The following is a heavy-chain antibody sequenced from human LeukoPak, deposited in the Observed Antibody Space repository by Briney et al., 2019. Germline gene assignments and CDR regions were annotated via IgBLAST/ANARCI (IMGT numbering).Heavy chain of an antibody. CDR2: IYYSGST. D-gene: IGHD2-2*01. Sequence: SETLSLTCTVSGGSISSGGYYWSWIRQHPGKGLEWIGYIYYSGSTYYNPSLKSRVTISVDTSKNQFSPKLSSVTAADTAVYYCARDRPSSWRENWFDPWGQGTLVTVSS. CDR3: ARDRPSSWRENWFDP. V-gene: IGHV4-31*03. J-gene: IGHJ5*02. CDR1: GGSISSGGYY.